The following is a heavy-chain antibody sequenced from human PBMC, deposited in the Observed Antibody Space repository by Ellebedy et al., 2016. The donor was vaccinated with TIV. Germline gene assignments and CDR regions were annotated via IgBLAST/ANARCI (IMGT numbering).Heavy chain of an antibody. CDR2: IKQDGSEK. J-gene: IGHJ4*02. Sequence: GGSLRLSXAASGFTFSSYWMSWVRQAPGKGLEWVANIKQDGSEKYYVDSVKGRFTISRDNAKNSLYLQMNSLRAEDTAVYYCARDNDYYDSSGYSDYWGQGTLVTVSS. D-gene: IGHD3-22*01. CDR1: GFTFSSYW. V-gene: IGHV3-7*01. CDR3: ARDNDYYDSSGYSDY.